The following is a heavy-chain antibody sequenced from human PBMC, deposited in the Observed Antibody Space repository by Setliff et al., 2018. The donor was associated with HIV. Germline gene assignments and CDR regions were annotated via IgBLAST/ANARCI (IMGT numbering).Heavy chain of an antibody. CDR2: INPANGNT. V-gene: IGHV1-3*03. Sequence: ASVKVSCKASGYDFTYYSLHWVRQAPGQGLEWMGWINPANGNTRYSQEFQDRVTITRDTSASTAYMELSSLRSEDTAVYYCARAKAVGGVVITGGLDVWGQGTTVTVSS. CDR1: GYDFTYYS. CDR3: ARAKAVGGVVITGGLDV. D-gene: IGHD3-16*01. J-gene: IGHJ6*02.